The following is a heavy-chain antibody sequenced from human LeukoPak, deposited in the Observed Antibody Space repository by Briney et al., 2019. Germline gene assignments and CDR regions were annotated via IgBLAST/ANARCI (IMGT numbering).Heavy chain of an antibody. CDR1: GYTFTSYD. Sequence: ASVKVSCKPSGYTFTSYDIKRVRQATGPGLEWMGWMNPYSGNTGYAQKFHGRVTMTRNNSITTSYMELSSLRSEDTAMYSCARSKVGSTTLPIDYCGQGTPVTVSS. J-gene: IGHJ4*02. CDR2: MNPYSGNT. D-gene: IGHD2/OR15-2a*01. V-gene: IGHV1-8*01. CDR3: ARSKVGSTTLPIDY.